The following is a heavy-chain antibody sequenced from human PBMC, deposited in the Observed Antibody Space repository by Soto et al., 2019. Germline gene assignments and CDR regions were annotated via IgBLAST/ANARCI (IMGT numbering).Heavy chain of an antibody. CDR3: ASGYCSSTSCYTGWAPHVFDY. Sequence: SETLSLTCTVSGGSISSYYWSWIRQPPGKGLEWIGYIYYSGSTNYNPSLKSRVTISVDTSKNQFSLKLSSVTAADTAVYYCASGYCSSTSCYTGWAPHVFDYWGQGTLVTVSS. CDR1: GGSISSYY. J-gene: IGHJ4*02. V-gene: IGHV4-59*01. D-gene: IGHD2-2*02. CDR2: IYYSGST.